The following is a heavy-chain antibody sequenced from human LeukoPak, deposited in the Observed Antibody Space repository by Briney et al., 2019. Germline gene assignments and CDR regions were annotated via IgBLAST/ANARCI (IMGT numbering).Heavy chain of an antibody. D-gene: IGHD5-24*01. CDR1: GFTFSSYA. J-gene: IGHJ5*02. Sequence: GGSLRLSCAASGFTFSSYAMSWVRQAPGKGLEWVSSISGSGGSTYYADSVKGRFTISRDNSKNTLYLQMNSLRAEDTAVYYCAKVWSEGGYNSVGRRDWFGPWGQGTLVTVSS. CDR2: ISGSGGST. V-gene: IGHV3-23*01. CDR3: AKVWSEGGYNSVGRRDWFGP.